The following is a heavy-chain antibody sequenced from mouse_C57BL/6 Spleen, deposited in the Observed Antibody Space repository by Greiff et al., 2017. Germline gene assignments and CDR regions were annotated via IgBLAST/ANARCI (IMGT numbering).Heavy chain of an antibody. CDR1: GYAFSSSW. CDR3: ARDLLLLYWYFDV. J-gene: IGHJ1*03. D-gene: IGHD1-1*01. Sequence: QVQLQQSGPELVKPGASVKLSCKASGYAFSSSWMHWVKQRPGQGLEWIGRIDPGDGDTNYNGKFKGKATLTVDKSSSTAYMQLSSLTSADSAVYFCARDLLLLYWYFDVWGTGTTVTVSS. CDR2: IDPGDGDT. V-gene: IGHV1-82*01.